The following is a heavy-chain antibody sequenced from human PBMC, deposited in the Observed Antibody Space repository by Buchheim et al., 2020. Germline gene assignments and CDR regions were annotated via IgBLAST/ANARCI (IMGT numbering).Heavy chain of an antibody. V-gene: IGHV4-31*03. CDR3: ARYPALAYCGGDCYSTYSFDY. CDR1: GGSISSGGYY. D-gene: IGHD2-21*02. Sequence: QVQLQESGPGLVKPSQTLSLTCTVSGGSISSGGYYWSWIRQHPGKGLEWIGYIYYGGSTYYNPSLKSRVTISVDTSKNQFSLKLSSVTAADTAVYYCARYPALAYCGGDCYSTYSFDYWGQGTL. J-gene: IGHJ4*02. CDR2: IYYGGST.